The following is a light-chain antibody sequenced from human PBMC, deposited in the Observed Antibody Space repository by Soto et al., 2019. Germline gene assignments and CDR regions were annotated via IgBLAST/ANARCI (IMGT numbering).Light chain of an antibody. CDR2: GAS. CDR3: QHYGGSPSFT. CDR1: QSVSSSY. V-gene: IGKV3-20*01. Sequence: EIVLTQSPGTLSLSPGERATLSCRASQSVSSSYLGWYQQKPGQAPRLLIYGASGRATDIPDRFSGSGSGTDFTLTISRLEPEDCAVYYCQHYGGSPSFTFGPGTKVDIK. J-gene: IGKJ3*01.